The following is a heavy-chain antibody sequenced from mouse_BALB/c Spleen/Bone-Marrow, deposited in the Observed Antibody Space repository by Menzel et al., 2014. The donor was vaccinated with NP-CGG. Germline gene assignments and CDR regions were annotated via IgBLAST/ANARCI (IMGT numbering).Heavy chain of an antibody. V-gene: IGHV1-82*01. CDR3: ARSDGYRAMDY. J-gene: IGHJ4*01. Sequence: VQGVESGPELVKPGASVKISCKASGYAFSYSWMNWVKQRPGQGLEWIGRIYPGDGDTNYNGKFKGRATLTADKSSSTAYMQLSSLTSVDSAVYFCARSDGYRAMDYWGQGSSVTVSS. CDR2: IYPGDGDT. CDR1: GYAFSYSW. D-gene: IGHD2-3*01.